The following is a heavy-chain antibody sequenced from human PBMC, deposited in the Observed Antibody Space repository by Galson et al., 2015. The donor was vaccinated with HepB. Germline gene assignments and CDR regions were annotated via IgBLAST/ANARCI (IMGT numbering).Heavy chain of an antibody. J-gene: IGHJ4*02. CDR2: ISSSSSYT. Sequence: SLRLSCAASGFTFSSYSMSWIRQAPGKGLEWVSYISSSSSYTNYADSVKGRFTISRDNAKNSLYLQMNSLRAEDTAVYYCARRGGGTVAVPFDYWGQGTLVTVSS. CDR3: ARRGGGTVAVPFDY. CDR1: GFTFSSYS. V-gene: IGHV3-11*06. D-gene: IGHD6-19*01.